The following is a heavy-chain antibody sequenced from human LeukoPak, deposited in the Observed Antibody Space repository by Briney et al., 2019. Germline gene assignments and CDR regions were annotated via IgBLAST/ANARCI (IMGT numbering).Heavy chain of an antibody. CDR3: ARSRDVWFGELAS. CDR2: ISSSSSYI. CDR1: GFTFSSYS. Sequence: GGSLRLSCAASGFTFSSYSMNWVRQAPGKGLEWVSSISSSSSYIYYADSVKGRFTISRDDSSNTVHLQMKSLRVEDTAVYYCARSRDVWFGELASWGQGTLVTVSS. J-gene: IGHJ5*02. V-gene: IGHV3-21*04. D-gene: IGHD3-10*01.